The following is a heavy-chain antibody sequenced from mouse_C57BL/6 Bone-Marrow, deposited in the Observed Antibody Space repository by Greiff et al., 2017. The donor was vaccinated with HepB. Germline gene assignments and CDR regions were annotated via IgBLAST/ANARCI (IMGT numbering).Heavy chain of an antibody. D-gene: IGHD2-2*01. J-gene: IGHJ2*01. Sequence: EVKLMESGGGLVKPGGSLKLSCAASGFTFSSYAMSWVRQTPEKRLEWVATISDGGSYTYYPDNVKGRFTISRDNAKNNHYLQMSQLKSEDAAMYCCARDRGGYEYFDYWGQGTTLTVSS. CDR2: ISDGGSYT. CDR1: GFTFSSYA. CDR3: ARDRGGYEYFDY. V-gene: IGHV5-4*01.